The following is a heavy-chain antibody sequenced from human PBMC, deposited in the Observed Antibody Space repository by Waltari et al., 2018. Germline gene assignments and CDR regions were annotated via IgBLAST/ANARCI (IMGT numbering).Heavy chain of an antibody. J-gene: IGHJ4*02. V-gene: IGHV3-23*04. Sequence: EVQLVESGGGLVQPGGSLRLSCAASGFTFSSYAMSWVRQAPGKGLEGVSGIGGGGGITYYADYVKGRFTISRNKSKNSMNLQMNSLRAEDTAVYYCATAPERVRYYFDYWGQGTLVTVSS. CDR1: GFTFSSYA. CDR2: IGGGGGIT. CDR3: ATAPERVRYYFDY.